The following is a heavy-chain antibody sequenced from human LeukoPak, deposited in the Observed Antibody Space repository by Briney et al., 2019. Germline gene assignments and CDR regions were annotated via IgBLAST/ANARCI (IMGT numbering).Heavy chain of an antibody. CDR3: ARHATGGAVTTLIDY. CDR1: GYMFTSYW. J-gene: IGHJ4*02. Sequence: GESLKISCKGSGYMFTSYWIGWVRQMPGKGLEWMGIINPDDSDTRYSPSFQGQVTISADKSISTAYLQWSSLKASDTAMYYCARHATGGAVTTLIDYWGQGTLVTVSS. V-gene: IGHV5-51*01. D-gene: IGHD4-17*01. CDR2: INPDDSDT.